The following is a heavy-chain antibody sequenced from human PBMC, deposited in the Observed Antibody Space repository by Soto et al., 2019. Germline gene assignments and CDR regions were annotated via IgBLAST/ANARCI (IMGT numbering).Heavy chain of an antibody. J-gene: IGHJ4*02. Sequence: PGGSLRLSCAASGSTFSSYGMHWVRQAPGKGLEWVAVISYDGSNKYYADSVKGRFTISRDNSKNTLYLQMNSLRAEDTAVYYCAKVPRFVVIWDYFDYWGQGTLVTVSS. CDR1: GSTFSSYG. V-gene: IGHV3-30*18. D-gene: IGHD2-15*01. CDR2: ISYDGSNK. CDR3: AKVPRFVVIWDYFDY.